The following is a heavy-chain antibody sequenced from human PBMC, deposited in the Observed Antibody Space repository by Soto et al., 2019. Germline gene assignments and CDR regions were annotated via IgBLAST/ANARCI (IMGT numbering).Heavy chain of an antibody. CDR3: AKESTWGYDFWSGYSSPDY. CDR1: GFTFSSYA. CDR2: ISGSGGST. Sequence: GGSLRLSCASSGFTFSSYAMSWVRQAPGKGLEWVSAISGSGGSTYYADSVKGRFTISRDNSKNTLYLQMNSLRAEDTAVYYCAKESTWGYDFWSGYSSPDYWGQGTLVTVSS. V-gene: IGHV3-23*01. J-gene: IGHJ4*02. D-gene: IGHD3-3*01.